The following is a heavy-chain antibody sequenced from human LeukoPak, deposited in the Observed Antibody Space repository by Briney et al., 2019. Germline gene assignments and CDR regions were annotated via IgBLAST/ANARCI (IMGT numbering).Heavy chain of an antibody. D-gene: IGHD3-3*02. CDR1: GYTFTGYY. Sequence: AAVKVSCKASGYTFTGYYMHWVRQAPGQGLEWMGGINPNSGGTSYGENFQGRVTMTGDTSINTAYMEVTELTSDDTAVYYCARGPPIRIPFYYSYMDVWGKGTTVTVSS. CDR3: ARGPPIRIPFYYSYMDV. V-gene: IGHV1-2*02. J-gene: IGHJ6*03. CDR2: INPNSGGT.